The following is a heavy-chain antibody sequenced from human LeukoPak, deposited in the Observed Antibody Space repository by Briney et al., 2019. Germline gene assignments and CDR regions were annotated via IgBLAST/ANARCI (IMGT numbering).Heavy chain of an antibody. Sequence: SETLSLTCAVDGGSVSVHYWRWIRQPPGKGRGWIGEINHSGSTNYNPSLKSRVTISVDTSKNQFSLKLSSVTAADTAVYYCARDKGHYYDSSGYQYWGQGTLVTVSS. CDR2: INHSGST. CDR3: ARDKGHYYDSSGYQY. CDR1: GGSVSVHY. J-gene: IGHJ4*02. V-gene: IGHV4-34*01. D-gene: IGHD3-22*01.